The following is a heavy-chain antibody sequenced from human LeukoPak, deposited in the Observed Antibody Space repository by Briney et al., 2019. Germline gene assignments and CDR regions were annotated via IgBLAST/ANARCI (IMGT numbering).Heavy chain of an antibody. CDR3: VRDRGEWIDQYYGMDV. D-gene: IGHD3-10*01. Sequence: GASVKVSCKASGYPFTNYGTSWVRQAPGQGLEWMGWISGYNGNTDSAQKVQGRVTMTTDTPTSTAYMELRSLRSDDTAVYYCVRDRGEWIDQYYGMDVWGQGTTVTVSS. CDR2: ISGYNGNT. CDR1: GYPFTNYG. V-gene: IGHV1-18*01. J-gene: IGHJ6*02.